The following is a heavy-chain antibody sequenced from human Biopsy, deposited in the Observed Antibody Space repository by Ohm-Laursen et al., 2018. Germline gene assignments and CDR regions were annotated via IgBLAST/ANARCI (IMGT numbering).Heavy chain of an antibody. CDR3: ARIIVRSSGSSNDFDY. CDR2: ISHSGNT. CDR1: GFSISSGHY. V-gene: IGHV4-38-2*01. D-gene: IGHD3-22*01. J-gene: IGHJ4*02. Sequence: PSQTLSLTCAVFGFSISSGHYWAWIRQPPGKGLEWIGTISHSGNTYYNPSLKTRVTMSLDTSKNQFSPRLSFVTAVDTAIYYCARIIVRSSGSSNDFDYWGQGTLVTVSS.